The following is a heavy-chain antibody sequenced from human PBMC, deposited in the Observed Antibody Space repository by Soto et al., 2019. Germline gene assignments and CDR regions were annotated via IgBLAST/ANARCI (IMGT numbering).Heavy chain of an antibody. CDR3: ARDRGYDAHDYYYDAMDV. Sequence: PGGSLRLSCVASGFTFRTYTMNWVPQAPGKGLEWVSGIRGFSPYTFYAESVKGRFTISRDNAKNSLYLQMNSLGVEDTAVYYCARDRGYDAHDYYYDAMDVWGQGTTVTVS. CDR2: IRGFSPYT. V-gene: IGHV3-21*01. CDR1: GFTFRTYT. D-gene: IGHD2-15*01. J-gene: IGHJ6*02.